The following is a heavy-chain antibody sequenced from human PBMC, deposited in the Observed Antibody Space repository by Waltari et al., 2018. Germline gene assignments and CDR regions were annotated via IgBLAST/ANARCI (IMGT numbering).Heavy chain of an antibody. V-gene: IGHV4-61*02. Sequence: QVQLQESGPGLVKPSQTLSLTCRVPGVSLSRVSYYWTWIRQPAGKGLEWIGRIYTSGSTNYNPSLKSRVNISVDTSKNQFSLKLSSVTAADTAMYYCARDSSYGSFHYWGQGTLVTVSS. CDR1: GVSLSRVSYY. J-gene: IGHJ4*02. CDR2: IYTSGST. CDR3: ARDSSYGSFHY. D-gene: IGHD4-17*01.